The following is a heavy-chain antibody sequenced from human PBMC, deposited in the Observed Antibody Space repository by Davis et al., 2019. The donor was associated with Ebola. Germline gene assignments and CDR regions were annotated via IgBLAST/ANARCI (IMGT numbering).Heavy chain of an antibody. CDR3: AKSGLSFGVVKYHYGMDV. CDR2: ISGSGGST. J-gene: IGHJ6*04. CDR1: VITFSSYA. D-gene: IGHD3-3*01. Sequence: GESLKISCTDSVITFSSYAMTWVRQAPAKGLEWVSAISGSGGSTYYADSVKGRFTISRDNSKNTLYLQMNSLRAEDTAVYYCAKSGLSFGVVKYHYGMDVWGKGTTVTVSS. V-gene: IGHV3-23*01.